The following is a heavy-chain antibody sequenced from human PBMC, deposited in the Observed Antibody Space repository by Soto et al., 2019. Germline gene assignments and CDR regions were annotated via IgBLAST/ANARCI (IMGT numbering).Heavy chain of an antibody. D-gene: IGHD2-2*02. J-gene: IGHJ4*02. Sequence: SETLSLTCTVSGYSISSGYYWGWIRQPPGKGLEWIGSIYHSGSTYYNPSLKSRVTISVDTSKNQFSLKLGSVTAADTAVYYCARVHCSSTSCYMDWVDYWGQGTLVTVSS. CDR1: GYSISSGYY. CDR2: IYHSGST. V-gene: IGHV4-38-2*02. CDR3: ARVHCSSTSCYMDWVDY.